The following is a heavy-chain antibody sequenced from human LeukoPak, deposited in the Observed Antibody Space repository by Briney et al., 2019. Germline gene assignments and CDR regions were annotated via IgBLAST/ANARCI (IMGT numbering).Heavy chain of an antibody. D-gene: IGHD2-2*02. CDR3: ARIIVVVPAAIEGFDY. V-gene: IGHV4-30-4*08. CDR1: RGSISSGDYY. CDR2: IYYSGST. Sequence: SETLSLTCTVSRGSISSGDYYWSWIRQPPGKGLEWIGYIYYSGSTYYNPSLKRRVTISVDTSKNQFSLKLSSVTAADTAVYYCARIIVVVPAAIEGFDYWGQGTLVTVSS. J-gene: IGHJ4*02.